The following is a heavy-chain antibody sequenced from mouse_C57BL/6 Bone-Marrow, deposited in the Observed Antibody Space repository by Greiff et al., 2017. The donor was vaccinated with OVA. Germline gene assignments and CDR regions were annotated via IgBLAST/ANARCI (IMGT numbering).Heavy chain of an antibody. CDR1: GFNIKDDY. CDR2: IDPENGDT. J-gene: IGHJ4*01. Sequence: EVQLQQSGAELVRPGASVKLSCTASGFNIKDDYMHWVKQRPEQGLEWIGWIDPENGDTEYASKFQGKATITADTSSNTAYLQLSSLTSEDTAVYYCTTDDYDEGYAMDYWGQGTSVTVSS. V-gene: IGHV14-4*01. D-gene: IGHD2-4*01. CDR3: TTDDYDEGYAMDY.